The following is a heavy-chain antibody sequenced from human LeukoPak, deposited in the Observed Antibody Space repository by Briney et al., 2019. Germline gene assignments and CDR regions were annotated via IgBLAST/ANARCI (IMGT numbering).Heavy chain of an antibody. J-gene: IGHJ4*02. CDR2: ISAYNGNT. D-gene: IGHD2-21*02. Sequence: ASVKVSCKASGYTFTSYGISWVRQAPRQGFEWMGWISAYNGNTHYAQNLQGRVTMTTDTSTSTPYMELRSLRSDDTAVYYCARAYCGGDCSFDYWGQGTLVTVSS. CDR3: ARAYCGGDCSFDY. CDR1: GYTFTSYG. V-gene: IGHV1-18*01.